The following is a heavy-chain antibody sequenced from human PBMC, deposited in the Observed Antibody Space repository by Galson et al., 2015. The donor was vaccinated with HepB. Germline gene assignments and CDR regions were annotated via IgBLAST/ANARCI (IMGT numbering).Heavy chain of an antibody. J-gene: IGHJ4*02. CDR2: IYYSGST. CDR3: ARVTVTTFDY. Sequence: SETLSLTCTVSGGSISSSSYYWGWIRQPPGKGLEWIGSIYYSGSTYYNPSLESRVTISVDTSKNQFSLKLSSVTAADTAVYYCARVTVTTFDYWGQGTLVTVSS. V-gene: IGHV4-39*07. CDR1: GGSISSSSYY. D-gene: IGHD4-17*01.